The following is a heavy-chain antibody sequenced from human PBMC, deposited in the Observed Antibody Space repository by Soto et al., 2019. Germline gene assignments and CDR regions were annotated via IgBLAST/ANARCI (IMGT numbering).Heavy chain of an antibody. D-gene: IGHD1-20*01. CDR3: ARVGGINWFDP. CDR2: IYYTGST. Sequence: SETLSLTCTVSGGSISSGGYYWSWIRQHPWKGLEWIGYIYYTGSTYYNPSLKSRVTISVDTSKNQFSLKLSSLTAADTAVYYCARVGGINWFDPWGQGTLVTVSS. V-gene: IGHV4-31*03. J-gene: IGHJ5*02. CDR1: GGSISSGGYY.